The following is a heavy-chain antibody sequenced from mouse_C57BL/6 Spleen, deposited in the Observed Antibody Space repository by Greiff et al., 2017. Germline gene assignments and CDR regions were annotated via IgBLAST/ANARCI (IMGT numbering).Heavy chain of an antibody. CDR3: AIGTVVAFDY. CDR2: IYPSDSDT. CDR1: GYTFTSYW. Sequence: VQLQESGAELVKPGASVKVSCKASGYTFTSYWMHWVKQRPGQGLEWIGRIYPSDSDTNYNKKFKGKATLTVYKSSSTAYMQLSSLTSEASAVYYCAIGTVVAFDYWGQGTTLTVSS. J-gene: IGHJ2*01. V-gene: IGHV1-74*04. D-gene: IGHD1-1*01.